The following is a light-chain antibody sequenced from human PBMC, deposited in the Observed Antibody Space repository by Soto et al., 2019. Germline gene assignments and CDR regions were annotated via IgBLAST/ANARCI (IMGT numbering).Light chain of an antibody. CDR2: DVF. Sequence: DIQMTQSPSTLSASVGDRVTITCRASQTVERWLAWYQQKPGKAPNLLISDVFSLESGVPSRFSGSGSATEFTLTISGLQPDDFATYYCQQYKDSMWTFGQGTKV. J-gene: IGKJ1*01. CDR3: QQYKDSMWT. CDR1: QTVERW. V-gene: IGKV1-5*01.